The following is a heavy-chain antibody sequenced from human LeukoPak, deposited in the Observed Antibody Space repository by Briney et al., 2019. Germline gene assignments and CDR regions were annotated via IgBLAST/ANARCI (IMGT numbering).Heavy chain of an antibody. CDR3: ARAIAAAGTARGWFDP. J-gene: IGHJ5*02. CDR2: IYYSGST. D-gene: IGHD6-13*01. Sequence: PSETLSLTCTVSGGSISSSRYYWGWIRQPPGKELEWIGSIYYSGSTYYNPSLKSRVTISVDTSKNQFSLKLSSVTAADTAVYYCARAIAAAGTARGWFDPWGQGTLVTVSS. V-gene: IGHV4-39*01. CDR1: GGSISSSRYY.